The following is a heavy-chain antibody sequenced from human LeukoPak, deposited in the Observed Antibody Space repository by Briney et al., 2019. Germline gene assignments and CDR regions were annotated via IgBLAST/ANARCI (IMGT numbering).Heavy chain of an antibody. CDR1: GFTFSNYW. J-gene: IGHJ3*02. CDR3: ARENRPNAFDI. Sequence: GGSLRLSCAASGFTFSNYWMNWVRQAPGKGLEWVANIKQDGSEIQYVDSVKGRFTVSIDNAKNSLYLQMNSLRAEDTAVFYCARENRPNAFDIWGLGTMVTVSS. V-gene: IGHV3-7*01. D-gene: IGHD1/OR15-1a*01. CDR2: IKQDGSEI.